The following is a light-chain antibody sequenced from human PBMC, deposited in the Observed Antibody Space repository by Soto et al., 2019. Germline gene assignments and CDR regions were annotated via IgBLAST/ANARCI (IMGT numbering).Light chain of an antibody. Sequence: EVVMTQSPATLSVSPGERVTLSCRASQSINAHLAWYQQKPGQAPRLLIHGAFTRATGIPARFSGSGFGTEFILTISRLQSEDFAVYYCQQYNTWLWTFGQGTKVEIQ. V-gene: IGKV3-15*01. CDR2: GAF. CDR1: QSINAH. J-gene: IGKJ1*01. CDR3: QQYNTWLWT.